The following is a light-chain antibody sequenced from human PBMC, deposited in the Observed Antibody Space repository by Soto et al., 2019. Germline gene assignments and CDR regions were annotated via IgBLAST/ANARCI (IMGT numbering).Light chain of an antibody. J-gene: IGKJ1*01. CDR2: DAS. Sequence: DVRMTLSTYSLSASVGDRVTITCRASQSISSWLAWYQQKPGKAPKLLIYDASSLESGVPSRFSGSGSGTEFTLTISSLQPDDFATHYCQQYNSYSPWTFGQGTKVDI. CDR3: QQYNSYSPWT. V-gene: IGKV1-5*01. CDR1: QSISSW.